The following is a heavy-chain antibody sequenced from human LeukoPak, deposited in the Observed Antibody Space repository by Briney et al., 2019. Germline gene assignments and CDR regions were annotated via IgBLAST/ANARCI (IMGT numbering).Heavy chain of an antibody. D-gene: IGHD3-22*01. Sequence: GGSLRLSCAASGFTFSDYYMSWIRQAPGKGLEWVSYISSSGSTIYYADSVKGRFTISRDNAKNSLYLQMDSLRAEDTAVYYCARSSYHYYDSRGYYPIDYWGQGTLVTVSS. CDR1: GFTFSDYY. CDR2: ISSSGSTI. CDR3: ARSSYHYYDSRGYYPIDY. V-gene: IGHV3-11*04. J-gene: IGHJ4*02.